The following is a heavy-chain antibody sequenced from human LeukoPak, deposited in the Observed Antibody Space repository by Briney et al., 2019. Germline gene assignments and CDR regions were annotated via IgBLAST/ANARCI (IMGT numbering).Heavy chain of an antibody. J-gene: IGHJ4*02. CDR1: GGSISSVSYY. CDR2: IYYSGST. V-gene: IGHV4-39*07. CDR3: ARVDTAMVMLDY. Sequence: PSETLSLTCTVSGGSISSVSYYWGWIRQPPGKGLEWIGSIYYSGSTYYNPSLKSRVTISVDTSKNQFSLKLSSVTAADTAVYYCARVDTAMVMLDYWGQGTLVTVSS. D-gene: IGHD5-18*01.